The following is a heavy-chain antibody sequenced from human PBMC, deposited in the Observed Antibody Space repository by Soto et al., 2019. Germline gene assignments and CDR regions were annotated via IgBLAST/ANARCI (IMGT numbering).Heavy chain of an antibody. Sequence: EVQLVESGGGLVQPGGSLKLSCAASGFTFSGSAMHWVRQASGKGLEWVGRIRSKANSYATAYAASVKGRFTISRDDSKNPAYLQMNSLKTEDTAVYYCTRHEEGESGWYYYYFFMDVWGKGTTVTVAS. V-gene: IGHV3-73*01. CDR3: TRHEEGESGWYYYYFFMDV. J-gene: IGHJ6*03. CDR2: IRSKANSYAT. D-gene: IGHD2-21*01. CDR1: GFTFSGSA.